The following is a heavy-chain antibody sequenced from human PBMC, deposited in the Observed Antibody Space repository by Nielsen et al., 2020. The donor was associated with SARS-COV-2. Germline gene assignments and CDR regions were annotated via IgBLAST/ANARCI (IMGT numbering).Heavy chain of an antibody. CDR2: IYSDGSST. J-gene: IGHJ6*03. CDR3: ARGQGRSMWEWGYYYYYMDV. D-gene: IGHD1-26*01. V-gene: IGHV3-74*01. Sequence: WIRQPPGKGLVWVSRIYSDGSSTNYADSVKGRFTISRDNAKNTLYLQMNSLRAEDTAVYYCARGQGRSMWEWGYYYYYMDVWGMGTTVTVSS.